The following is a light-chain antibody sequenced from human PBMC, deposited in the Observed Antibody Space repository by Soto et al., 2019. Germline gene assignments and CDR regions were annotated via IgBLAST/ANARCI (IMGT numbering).Light chain of an antibody. Sequence: QSVLTQPPLVSGAPGQRVTISCIGGSSNIGAGYEVHWYQQLPGTVPKLLIYDDNKRPSGIPDRFSGSKSGTSATLGITGFQTGDEADYYCGSWDSSLSAYVFGTGTKLTVL. V-gene: IGLV1-51*01. CDR2: DDN. J-gene: IGLJ1*01. CDR1: SSNIGAGY. CDR3: GSWDSSLSAYV.